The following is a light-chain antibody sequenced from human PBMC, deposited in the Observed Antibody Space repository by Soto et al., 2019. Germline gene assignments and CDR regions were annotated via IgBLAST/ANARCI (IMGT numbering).Light chain of an antibody. Sequence: EIVLTQSPGTLSLSPGERATLSCRASQIVSANDLAWYQQKPGQSPRLLIFGASSRATGIPDRFSGSGSGPDFTLTISRVEPEDFAVYYCQQYGSSPFTFGPGTKVVIK. V-gene: IGKV3-20*01. CDR2: GAS. J-gene: IGKJ3*01. CDR3: QQYGSSPFT. CDR1: QIVSAND.